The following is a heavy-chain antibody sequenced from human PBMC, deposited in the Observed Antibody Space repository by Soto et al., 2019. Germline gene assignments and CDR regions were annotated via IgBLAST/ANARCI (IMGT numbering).Heavy chain of an antibody. V-gene: IGHV6-1*01. D-gene: IGHD4-17*01. CDR3: ARSVTTRVWYFDY. CDR2: TYYRSRWYN. J-gene: IGHJ4*02. CDR1: GDSVSSNSAA. Sequence: QTLSLTCAISGDSVSSNSAAWNWIRQSPSRGLEWLGRTYYRSRWYNDYAVSVKSRITINPDTSKNQFSLKLSSVTAADTAVYYCARSVTTRVWYFDYWGQGTPVTVSS.